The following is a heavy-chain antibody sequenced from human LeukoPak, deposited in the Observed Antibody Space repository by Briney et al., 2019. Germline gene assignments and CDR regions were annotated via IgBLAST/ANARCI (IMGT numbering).Heavy chain of an antibody. CDR2: INHSGST. CDR3: ARGRIAGGQMATAGGLGI. CDR1: GGSFSGYY. Sequence: SETLSLTCAVYGGSFSGYYWSWIRQPPGKGLEWIGEINHSGSTNYIPSLKSRVTIAVDTSQNRFSLKLSSVTAADTAVYYCARGRIAGGQMATAGGLGIWGQGTLVTVSS. J-gene: IGHJ4*02. D-gene: IGHD5-24*01. V-gene: IGHV4-34*01.